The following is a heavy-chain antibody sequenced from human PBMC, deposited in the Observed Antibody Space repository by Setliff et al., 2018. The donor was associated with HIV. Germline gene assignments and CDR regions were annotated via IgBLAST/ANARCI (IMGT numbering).Heavy chain of an antibody. CDR3: ARVGVVVVAAHPGSAFDI. D-gene: IGHD2-15*01. CDR1: GYTFTSYD. J-gene: IGHJ3*02. CDR2: MNPNSGNT. V-gene: IGHV1-8*03. Sequence: ASVKVSCKASGYTFTSYDINWVRQATGQGLEWMGWMNPNSGNTGYAQKFQGRVTITTDESTSTAYMELSSLRSEDTAVYYCARVGVVVVAAHPGSAFDIWGQGTMVTVSS.